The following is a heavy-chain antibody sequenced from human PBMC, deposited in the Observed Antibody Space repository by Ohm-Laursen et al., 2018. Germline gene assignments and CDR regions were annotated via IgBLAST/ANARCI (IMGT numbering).Heavy chain of an antibody. J-gene: IGHJ3*01. D-gene: IGHD5-24*01. CDR1: GGSLSSYY. CDR3: AKYRTDGFNYDAFAV. V-gene: IGHV4-59*01. CDR2: IYYSGST. Sequence: TLSLTCTVSGGSLSSYYWRWIRQPPGKGLEWIGYIYYSGSTNYNPSLKSRVTISVDTSKNQFSLRLSSVTAADTAVYYCAKYRTDGFNYDAFAVWGQGTMVTVSS.